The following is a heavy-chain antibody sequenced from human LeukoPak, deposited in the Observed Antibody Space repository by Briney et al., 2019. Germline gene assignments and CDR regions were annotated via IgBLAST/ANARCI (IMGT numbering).Heavy chain of an antibody. Sequence: PGGSLRLSCAASGFTFSSYDMHWVRQAPGKGLEWVSAISGSGGSTYYADSVKGRFTISRDNSKNTLYLQMNSLRAEDTAVYYCAKVAWDGYDPDYWGQGTLVTVSS. CDR1: GFTFSSYD. J-gene: IGHJ4*02. D-gene: IGHD5-12*01. CDR2: ISGSGGST. V-gene: IGHV3-23*01. CDR3: AKVAWDGYDPDY.